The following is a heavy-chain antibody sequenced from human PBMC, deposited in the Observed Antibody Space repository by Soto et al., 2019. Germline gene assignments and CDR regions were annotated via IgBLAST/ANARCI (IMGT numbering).Heavy chain of an antibody. J-gene: IGHJ4*02. V-gene: IGHV3-74*03. CDR1: GFTFSSYW. CDR2: ISDDGSST. D-gene: IGHD3-10*01. Sequence: GGSLRLSCAASGFTFSSYWMHWVRQAPGKGLVCVSRISDDGSSTTYADSVKGRFTISRDNAKNTLYLQMNSLRAEDTAVYYSARSLTYYRPGRYTLGYWGQGTFVTPPQ. CDR3: ARSLTYYRPGRYTLGY.